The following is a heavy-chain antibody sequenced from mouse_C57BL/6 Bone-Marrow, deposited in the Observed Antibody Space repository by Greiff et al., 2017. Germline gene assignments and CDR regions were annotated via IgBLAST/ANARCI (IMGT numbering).Heavy chain of an antibody. D-gene: IGHD3-3*01. CDR1: GISITTGNYR. V-gene: IGHV3-5*01. J-gene: IGHJ4*01. CDR2: IYYSGTI. Sequence: DVKLQESGPGLVKPSQTVFLTCTVTGISITTGNYRWSWIRQFPGNKLEWIGYIYYSGTITYNPSLTSRTTITRDTPKNQFFLEMNSLTAEDTATYYCAREGLGLLGAMDYWGQGTSVTVSS. CDR3: AREGLGLLGAMDY.